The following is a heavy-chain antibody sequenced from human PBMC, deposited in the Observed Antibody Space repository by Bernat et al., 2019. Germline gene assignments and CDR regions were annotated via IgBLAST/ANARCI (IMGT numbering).Heavy chain of an antibody. V-gene: IGHV3-33*01. D-gene: IGHD2-15*01. J-gene: IGHJ3*02. Sequence: QVQLVESGGGVVQPGRSLRLSCAASGFTFSSYGMHWVRQAPGKGLEWVAVIWYDGSNKYYADSVKGRFTISRDNSKNTLYLQMNSLRDEDTAVYYCARENCSGGSCPRYYAFDIWGQGTMVTVSS. CDR3: ARENCSGGSCPRYYAFDI. CDR2: IWYDGSNK. CDR1: GFTFSSYG.